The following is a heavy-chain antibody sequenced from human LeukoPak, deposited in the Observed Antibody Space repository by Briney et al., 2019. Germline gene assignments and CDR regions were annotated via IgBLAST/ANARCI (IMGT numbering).Heavy chain of an antibody. D-gene: IGHD5/OR15-5a*01. Sequence: PGGSLRLSCVASGSMFSDHAFHWVRQSPDKGLEWVALIGSDGSKKYYADSVQGRFTVSRENSKNTLFLQMNTLRADDTAVYFCASQMTSTRLFDSWGQGTLVTVSS. J-gene: IGHJ4*02. CDR3: ASQMTSTRLFDS. CDR2: IGSDGSKK. CDR1: GSMFSDHA. V-gene: IGHV3-30*04.